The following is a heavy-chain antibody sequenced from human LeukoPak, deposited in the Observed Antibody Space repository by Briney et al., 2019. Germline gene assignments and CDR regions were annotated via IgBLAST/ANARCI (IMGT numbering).Heavy chain of an antibody. Sequence: PGGSLRLSFATSGFTFSSHALRSVRQAPGKGLEWVSSISGSGGSTYYADSVKGRFTISRVNSMNTLDLQMNSLRAEDTAVYYCARSGLSPFEYWGQGTLVTVSS. CDR1: GFTFSSHA. CDR3: ARSGLSPFEY. CDR2: ISGSGGST. D-gene: IGHD3-10*01. V-gene: IGHV3-23*01. J-gene: IGHJ4*02.